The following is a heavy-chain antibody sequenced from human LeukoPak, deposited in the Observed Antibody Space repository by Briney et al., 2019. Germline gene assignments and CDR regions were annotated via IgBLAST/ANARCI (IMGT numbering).Heavy chain of an antibody. CDR3: VRDLGDYLSDY. D-gene: IGHD4-17*01. CDR2: VYTSGST. CDR1: GGSISSYY. J-gene: IGHJ4*02. V-gene: IGHV4-4*07. Sequence: SETLSLTCTVSGGSISSYYWSWIRQPAGKGLEWIGRVYTSGSTSYNPSLKSRVTMSVDTSKNQFSLKLSSVTAADTAVYYCVRDLGDYLSDYWGQGTLVTVSS.